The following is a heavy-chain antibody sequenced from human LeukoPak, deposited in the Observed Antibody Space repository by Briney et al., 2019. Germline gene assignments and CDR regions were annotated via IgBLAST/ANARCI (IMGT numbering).Heavy chain of an antibody. CDR1: GTSFSGYS. CDR2: ITDSGGT. D-gene: IGHD3-9*01. J-gene: IGHJ4*02. V-gene: IGHV4-34*01. Sequence: PSETLSLTCAVYGTSFSGYSWSWIRQSPGQGLEWIGEITDSGGTNYNPSFKSRLTISADTSKNQISLKLASVTAADTAVYYCARIESYHILYRPYWGQGTLVTVSS. CDR3: ARIESYHILYRPY.